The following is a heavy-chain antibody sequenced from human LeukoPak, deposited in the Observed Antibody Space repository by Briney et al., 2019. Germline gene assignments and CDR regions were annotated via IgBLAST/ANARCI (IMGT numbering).Heavy chain of an antibody. Sequence: KPGGSLRLSCAASGFTFSDYYMIWIRQAPGKGLEWVSYISSSGGAIYYADSVKGRSTISRDDAENSLYLQLNSLRVEDTAVYYRTRGRRTNEYWGQGTLVTVSS. J-gene: IGHJ4*02. CDR3: TRGRRTNEY. CDR1: GFTFSDYY. CDR2: ISSSGGAI. D-gene: IGHD1-1*01. V-gene: IGHV3-11*04.